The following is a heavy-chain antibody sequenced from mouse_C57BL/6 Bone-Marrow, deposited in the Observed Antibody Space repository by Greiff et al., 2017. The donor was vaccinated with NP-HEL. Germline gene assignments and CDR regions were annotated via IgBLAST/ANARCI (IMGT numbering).Heavy chain of an antibody. V-gene: IGHV8-8*01. J-gene: IGHJ4*01. CDR3: ALLMDS. CDR2: IWWDDDK. CDR1: GFSLSTFGMG. Sequence: QVTLKVSGPGILQPSQTLSLTCSFSGFSLSTFGMGVGWIRQPSGKGLEWLAHIWWDDDKYYNPALKSRLTISKDTSKNQVFRKIDNGETEETATYSCALLMDSWGQAPSVTVSS.